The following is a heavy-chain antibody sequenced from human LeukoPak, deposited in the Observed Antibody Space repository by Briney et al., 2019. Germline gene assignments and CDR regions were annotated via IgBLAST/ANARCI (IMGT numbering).Heavy chain of an antibody. CDR1: EFTFTNSA. CDR2: INSDGSST. V-gene: IGHV3-74*01. J-gene: IGHJ4*02. CDR3: ARAYGSEYFDY. D-gene: IGHD3-10*01. Sequence: GGSLRLSCAASEFTFTNSAMTWVRQAPGKGLVWVSRINSDGSSTSYADSVKGRFTISRDNAKNTLYLQMNSLRAEDTAVYYCARAYGSEYFDYWGQGTLVTVSS.